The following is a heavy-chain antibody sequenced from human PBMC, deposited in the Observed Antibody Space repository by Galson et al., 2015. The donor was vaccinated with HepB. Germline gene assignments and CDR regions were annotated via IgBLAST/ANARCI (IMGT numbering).Heavy chain of an antibody. CDR1: GFTFSDYY. Sequence: SLRLSCAASGFTFSDYYMTWIRQPPGKGLEWVSYISGGGTIIYYADSVKGRFTVSRDNAKNSLYLQMNSLRAEDTAVYYCGREPRDVYYSGSYFSPHYFDNWGQGTVVTVSS. CDR3: GREPRDVYYSGSYFSPHYFDN. D-gene: IGHD3-10*01. J-gene: IGHJ4*02. V-gene: IGHV3-11*01. CDR2: ISGGGTII.